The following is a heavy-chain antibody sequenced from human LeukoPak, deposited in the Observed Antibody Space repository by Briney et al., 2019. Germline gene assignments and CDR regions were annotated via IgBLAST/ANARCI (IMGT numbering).Heavy chain of an antibody. D-gene: IGHD3-9*01. V-gene: IGHV3-23*01. Sequence: GGSLRLSCAASGFTFSSYAMSWVRQAPGKGLEWVSAISGSGGSTYYADSVKGRFTISRDNSKNTLYLQMNSLRAEDTAVYYCAKDSDYDILTGLGDFDYWGQGTLVTVSS. J-gene: IGHJ4*02. CDR1: GFTFSSYA. CDR2: ISGSGGST. CDR3: AKDSDYDILTGLGDFDY.